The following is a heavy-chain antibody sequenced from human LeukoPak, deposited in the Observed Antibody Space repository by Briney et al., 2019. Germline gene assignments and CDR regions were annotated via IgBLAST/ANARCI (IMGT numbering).Heavy chain of an antibody. V-gene: IGHV3-21*01. CDR2: ISSTSTYK. J-gene: IGHJ4*02. Sequence: PGGSLRLSCAASGFTFDIYSMNWVRQAPGKGLEWVSSISSTSTYKYYADSVKGRFTISRDSATNSLYLQMNSLRAEGTAVYYCARGLVDYFGGQGTLVTVSS. CDR1: GFTFDIYS. CDR3: ARGLVDYF. D-gene: IGHD2/OR15-2a*01.